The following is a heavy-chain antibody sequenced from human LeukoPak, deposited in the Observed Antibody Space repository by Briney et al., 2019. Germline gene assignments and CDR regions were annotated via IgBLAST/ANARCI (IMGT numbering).Heavy chain of an antibody. D-gene: IGHD6-13*01. CDR3: ARGKSGSSWTRWFDP. V-gene: IGHV4-34*01. CDR1: GGSFSGYY. CDR2: INHSGST. Sequence: SETLSLTCAVYGGSFSGYYWSWIRQPPGKGLEWIGEINHSGSTNYNPSLKSRVTISVDTSKNQFSLKLSSVTPADTAVYYCARGKSGSSWTRWFDPWGQGTLVTVSS. J-gene: IGHJ5*02.